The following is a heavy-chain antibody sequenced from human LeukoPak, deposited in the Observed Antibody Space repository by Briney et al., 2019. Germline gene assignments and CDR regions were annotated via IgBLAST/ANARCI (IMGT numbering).Heavy chain of an antibody. CDR3: ARDANYYGSGSYPYYGMDV. J-gene: IGHJ6*02. CDR1: GFTFSSYS. CDR2: IYSGGST. V-gene: IGHV3-66*01. Sequence: PGGSLRLSCAASGFTFSSYSMNWVRQAPGKGLEWVSVIYSGGSTYYADSVKGRFTISRDNSKNTLYLQMNSLRAEDTAVYYCARDANYYGSGSYPYYGMDVWGQGTTVTVSS. D-gene: IGHD3-10*01.